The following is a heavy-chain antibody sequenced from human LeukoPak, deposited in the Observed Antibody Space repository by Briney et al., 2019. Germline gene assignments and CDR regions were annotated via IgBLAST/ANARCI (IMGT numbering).Heavy chain of an antibody. CDR1: GFTFSSYA. CDR3: AKKGGVTMVRGPWNAFDI. Sequence: GGSLRLSWAASGFTFSSYAMSWVRQAPGKGLEWVSATSGSGGSTYYADSVKGRFTISRDNSKNTLYLQMNSLRAEDTAVYYCAKKGGVTMVRGPWNAFDIWGQGTMVTVSS. CDR2: TSGSGGST. D-gene: IGHD3-10*01. V-gene: IGHV3-23*01. J-gene: IGHJ3*02.